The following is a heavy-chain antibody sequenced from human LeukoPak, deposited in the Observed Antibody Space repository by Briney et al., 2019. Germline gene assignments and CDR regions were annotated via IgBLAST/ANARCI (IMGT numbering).Heavy chain of an antibody. V-gene: IGHV4-59*01. D-gene: IGHD3-22*01. CDR2: IYYSGST. Sequence: SETLSLTCTVSGGSISSYYWSWIRQPPGKGLEWIGYIYYSGSTNYSPSLKSRVTISVDTSKNQFSLKLSSVTAADTAVYYCARVRYYDSSGYYYYFDYWGQGTLVTVSS. CDR3: ARVRYYDSSGYYYYFDY. J-gene: IGHJ4*02. CDR1: GGSISSYY.